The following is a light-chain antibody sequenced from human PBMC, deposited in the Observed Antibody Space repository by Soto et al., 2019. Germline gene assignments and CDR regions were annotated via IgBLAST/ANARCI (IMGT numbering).Light chain of an antibody. CDR1: QSVASRN. V-gene: IGKV3-20*01. J-gene: IGKJ1*01. CDR2: GAS. Sequence: EIVLTQSPGTLSLSPGERATLSCRASQSVASRNLAWYQQKSGQAPRRLIYGASSRAIHTPDRFSGSGSGTDFTLTISGLEPEDFAVYYCQHFGNSLWTFGLGTK. CDR3: QHFGNSLWT.